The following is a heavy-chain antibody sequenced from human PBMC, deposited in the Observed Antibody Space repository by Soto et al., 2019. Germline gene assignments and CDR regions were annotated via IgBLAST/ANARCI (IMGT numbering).Heavy chain of an antibody. J-gene: IGHJ4*02. CDR1: GDGVSSTSAA. CDR3: ARGSYYSGWV. V-gene: IGHV6-1*01. D-gene: IGHD6-19*01. CDR2: TYYRSKWYS. Sequence: SQTLSLTCAISGDGVSSTSAAWSWIRQSPSRGLEWLGRTYYRSKWYSDYAVSVKSRITINPDTSKNQFSLQLNSVTPEDTAVYYCARGSYYSGWVWGQGTMVTVYS.